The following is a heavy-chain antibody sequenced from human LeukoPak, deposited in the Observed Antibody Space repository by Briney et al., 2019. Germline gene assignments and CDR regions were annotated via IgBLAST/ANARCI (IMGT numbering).Heavy chain of an antibody. J-gene: IGHJ6*02. Sequence: GGSLRLSCAASGFTFSSYSMNWVRQAPGKGLEWVSSISSSSSYIYYADSVKGRFTISRDNAKNSLYLQMNSLRAEDTAVYYCARVYCSSTSCYRYYYYGMDAWGQGTTVTVSS. CDR1: GFTFSSYS. CDR3: ARVYCSSTSCYRYYYYGMDA. CDR2: ISSSSSYI. D-gene: IGHD2-2*01. V-gene: IGHV3-21*01.